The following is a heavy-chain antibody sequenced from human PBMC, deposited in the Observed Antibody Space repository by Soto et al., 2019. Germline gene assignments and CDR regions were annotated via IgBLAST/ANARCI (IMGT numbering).Heavy chain of an antibody. V-gene: IGHV1-69*01. CDR3: ARCITGTTWDFDY. CDR1: GGTFSSYA. D-gene: IGHD1-7*01. J-gene: IGHJ4*02. Sequence: QVQLVQSGAEVKKPGSSVKVSCKASGGTFSSYAISWVRQAPGQGLEWMGGIIPIFGTANYAQKFQGRVTITADESTSTAYRELRSLRSEDTAVYYFARCITGTTWDFDYWGQGTLVTVSS. CDR2: IIPIFGTA.